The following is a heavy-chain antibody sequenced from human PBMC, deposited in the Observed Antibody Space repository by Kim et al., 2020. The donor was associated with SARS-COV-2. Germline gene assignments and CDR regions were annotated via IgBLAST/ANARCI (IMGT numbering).Heavy chain of an antibody. CDR3: ARLSSSWPSLWGRYYGMDV. D-gene: IGHD6-13*01. J-gene: IGHJ6*02. CDR1: GGSFSGYY. Sequence: SETLSLTCAVYGGSFSGYYWSWIRQPPGKGLEWIGEINHSGSTNYNPSLKSRVTISVDTSKNQFSLKLSSVTAADTAVYYCARLSSSWPSLWGRYYGMDVWGQGTTVTVSS. V-gene: IGHV4-34*01. CDR2: INHSGST.